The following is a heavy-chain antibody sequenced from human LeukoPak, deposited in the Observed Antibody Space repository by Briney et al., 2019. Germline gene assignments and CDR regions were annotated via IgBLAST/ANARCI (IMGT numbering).Heavy chain of an antibody. CDR1: GXSISSYY. D-gene: IGHD1-26*01. V-gene: IGHV4-59*01. CDR2: IYYSGST. CDR3: ARVSGSYDYFDY. Sequence: SETLSLTCTVSGXSISSYYWSWIRQPPGKGLESVGHIYYSGSTNYNPSLKSRVTISVDTSKNQFSLKLSSVTAADTAVYYCARVSGSYDYFDYWGQGTLVTVSS. J-gene: IGHJ4*02.